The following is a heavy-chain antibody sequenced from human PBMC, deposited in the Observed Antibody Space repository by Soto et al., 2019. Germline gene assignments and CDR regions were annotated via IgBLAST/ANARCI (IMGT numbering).Heavy chain of an antibody. J-gene: IGHJ6*02. Sequence: SVKVSCKASGGTFSSYAISWVRQAPGQGLEWMGGIIPIFGTANYAQKFQGRVTITADESTSTAYMELSSLRSEDTAVYYCARDPRVRLGGLSSTSYYYYGMDVWGQGTTVTVSS. D-gene: IGHD3-16*02. CDR1: GGTFSSYA. V-gene: IGHV1-69*13. CDR2: IIPIFGTA. CDR3: ARDPRVRLGGLSSTSYYYYGMDV.